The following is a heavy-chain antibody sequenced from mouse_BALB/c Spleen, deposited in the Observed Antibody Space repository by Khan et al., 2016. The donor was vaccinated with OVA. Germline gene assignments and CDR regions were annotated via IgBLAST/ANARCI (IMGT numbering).Heavy chain of an antibody. J-gene: IGHJ3*01. CDR2: ISTYYGDA. D-gene: IGHD3-3*01. CDR3: AMGGLFAY. V-gene: IGHV1S137*01. CDR1: GYTFTDYA. Sequence: QVQLQQSGAELVRPGVSVKISCKGSGYTFTDYAMHWVKQSHATSLEWIGVISTYYGDADYNQTLKGTATMTVDKYSSKAYMELARLTSEYSAIFDCAMGGLFAYWGQGTLVTVSA.